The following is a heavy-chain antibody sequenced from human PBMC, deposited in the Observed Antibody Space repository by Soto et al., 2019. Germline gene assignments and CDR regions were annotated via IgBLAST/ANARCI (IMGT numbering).Heavy chain of an antibody. J-gene: IGHJ4*02. D-gene: IGHD3-3*01. Sequence: SETLSLTCTVSGGSISSYYWSWIRQPPGKGLEWIGYIYYSGSTNYNPSLKSRVTISVDTSKNQVSLKLSSVTAADTAVYYCARVFSFWSGYRGVYFDYWGQGTLVTVSS. V-gene: IGHV4-59*01. CDR2: IYYSGST. CDR3: ARVFSFWSGYRGVYFDY. CDR1: GGSISSYY.